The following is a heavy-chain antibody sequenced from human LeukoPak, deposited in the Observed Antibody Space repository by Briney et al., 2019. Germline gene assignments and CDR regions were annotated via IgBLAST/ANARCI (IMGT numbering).Heavy chain of an antibody. CDR1: GYTSTGYK. Sequence: ASVKISCKTSGYTSTGYKMHCVRDAPGQGLEWRGRINPNSGGTNYAQKFQGRVTMIRTTAISTAYMEQSRRRTDEATVYYYGAVKAWSSQFDAFDIWGQGTLVTVSS. J-gene: IGHJ3*02. V-gene: IGHV1-2*05. D-gene: IGHD3-3*01. CDR2: INPNSGGT. CDR3: AVKAWSSQFDAFDI.